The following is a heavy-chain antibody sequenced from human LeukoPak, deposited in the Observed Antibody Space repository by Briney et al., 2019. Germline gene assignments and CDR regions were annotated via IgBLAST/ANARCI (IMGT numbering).Heavy chain of an antibody. D-gene: IGHD6-13*01. CDR3: ARGRSSSWDDYYYYYYMDV. J-gene: IGHJ6*03. V-gene: IGHV3-48*04. CDR2: ISSSGSTI. CDR1: GFTFSIYW. Sequence: PGGSLRLSCAASGFTFSIYWMSWVRQAPGKGLEWVSYISSSGSTIYYADSVKGRFTISRDNAKNSLYLQMNSLRAEGTAVYYCARGRSSSWDDYYYYYYMDVWGKGTTVTVSS.